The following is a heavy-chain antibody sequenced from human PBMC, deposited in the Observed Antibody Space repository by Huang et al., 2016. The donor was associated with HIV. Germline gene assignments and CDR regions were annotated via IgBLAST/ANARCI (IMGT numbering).Heavy chain of an antibody. D-gene: IGHD5-12*01. Sequence: QVQLVESGGGVVQPGRSLRLSCAASRFTFSNYAMHWVRQAPGKGLGWLAVISYDGSNKYYADSVKGRFTISRDNSKNTLYLQMNSLRAEDTAVYYCARDLWLRDLYYYYYMDVWGKGTTVTVSS. J-gene: IGHJ6*03. CDR1: RFTFSNYA. CDR3: ARDLWLRDLYYYYYMDV. V-gene: IGHV3-30-3*01. CDR2: ISYDGSNK.